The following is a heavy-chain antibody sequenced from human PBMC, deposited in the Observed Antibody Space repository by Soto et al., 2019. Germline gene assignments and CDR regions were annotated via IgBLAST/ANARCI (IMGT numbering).Heavy chain of an antibody. D-gene: IGHD1-26*01. V-gene: IGHV1-2*02. CDR2: IGPESGAT. J-gene: IGHJ4*02. CDR3: GRGRSGQIGVFY. Sequence: ASVKVSCKASGYTFTGHYIHWVRQAPEQGPEWMGGIGPESGATRYAQRFQGRVTMTRDMSITTVYMELNNLSPDDTAVYYCGRGRSGQIGVFYWGQGTPVTVSS. CDR1: GYTFTGHY.